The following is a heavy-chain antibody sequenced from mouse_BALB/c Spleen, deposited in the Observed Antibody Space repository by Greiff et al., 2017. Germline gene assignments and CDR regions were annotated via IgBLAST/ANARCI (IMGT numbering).Heavy chain of an antibody. D-gene: IGHD1-1*01. CDR1: GFSLTGYG. V-gene: IGHV2-6-7*01. CDR3: ARNYGSSSWFDY. Sequence: VHVVESGPGLVAPSQSLSITCTVSGFSLTGYGVNWVRQPPGKGLEWLGMIWGDGSTDYNSALKSRLSIIKDNSKSQGFLKMNSLQTDDTARYYCARNYGSSSWFDYWGQGTLVTVSA. J-gene: IGHJ3*01. CDR2: IWGDGST.